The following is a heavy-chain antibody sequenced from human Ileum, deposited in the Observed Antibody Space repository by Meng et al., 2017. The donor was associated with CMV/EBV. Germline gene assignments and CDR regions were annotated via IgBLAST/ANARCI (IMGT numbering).Heavy chain of an antibody. CDR3: AKANSGWSNYFDY. V-gene: IGHV3-23*01. CDR2: ISSNGDTT. Sequence: CAASVFTFSHSGMSWVRQAPGQGLEWVSGISSNGDTTYYVDSVKGRFTVSRDNSKNTLYLQMNSLSVDDTAVYYCAKANSGWSNYFDYWGQGILVTVSS. J-gene: IGHJ4*02. D-gene: IGHD6-19*01. CDR1: VFTFSHSG.